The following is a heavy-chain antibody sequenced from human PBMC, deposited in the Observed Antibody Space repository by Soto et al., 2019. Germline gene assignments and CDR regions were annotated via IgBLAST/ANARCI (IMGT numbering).Heavy chain of an antibody. V-gene: IGHV4-59*01. CDR3: GRAGVLRYFGSV. CDR2: MFDKGNT. CDR1: DGSISNYY. Sequence: PSETLSLTCTVSDGSISNYYWSWIRQPPGKGLEWIGFMFDKGNTNYNPSLKSRVTMSLDTSNNQFSLKVTSVTAADTAVYYCGRAGVLRYFGSVWGQGTTVTVSS. J-gene: IGHJ6*02. D-gene: IGHD3-9*01.